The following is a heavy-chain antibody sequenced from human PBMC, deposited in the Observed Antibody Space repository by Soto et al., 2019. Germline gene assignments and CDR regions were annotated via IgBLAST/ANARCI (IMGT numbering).Heavy chain of an antibody. D-gene: IGHD6-19*01. V-gene: IGHV3-23*01. J-gene: IGHJ4*02. CDR3: AREGGSIGGWFGRKFDS. CDR1: GFSFSTHA. Sequence: GGSLRLSCTASGFSFSTHAMSWVRQAPGKGLEWVSSISSGGTTTFYAASVEGRFTVSRDKSKNTLYLQMNSLRADDTAVYYCAREGGSIGGWFGRKFDSWGQGTQVTVSS. CDR2: ISSGGTTT.